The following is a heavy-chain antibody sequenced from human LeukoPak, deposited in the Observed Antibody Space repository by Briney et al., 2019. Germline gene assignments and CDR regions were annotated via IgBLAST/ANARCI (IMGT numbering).Heavy chain of an antibody. CDR2: ISSSSSYI. D-gene: IGHD6-13*01. Sequence: PGGSLRLSCAASGFTFSSYSMNWVRQAPGKGLEWVSSISSSSSYIYYADSVKGRFTISRDNAKNSLYLQMNSLRAEDTAVYYCARGRIAAAGTSAGSDWFDPWGQGTLVTVSS. CDR3: ARGRIAAAGTSAGSDWFDP. V-gene: IGHV3-21*01. CDR1: GFTFSSYS. J-gene: IGHJ5*02.